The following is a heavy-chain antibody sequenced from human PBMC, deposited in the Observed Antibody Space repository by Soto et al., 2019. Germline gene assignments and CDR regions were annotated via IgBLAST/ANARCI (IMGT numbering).Heavy chain of an antibody. CDR3: SKDKVAAHRYYYGMDV. V-gene: IGHV3-53*04. CDR1: GFTVSSNY. J-gene: IGHJ6*02. CDR2: IYSGGST. D-gene: IGHD5-12*01. Sequence: PAGSLRLSCAVSGFTVSSNYMSWVRQAPGKGLEWVSVIYSGGSTYYADSVKGRFTISRHNSKNTLYLQMNSLRAEDTAVYDCSKDKVAAHRYYYGMDVWGQGTTVTVS.